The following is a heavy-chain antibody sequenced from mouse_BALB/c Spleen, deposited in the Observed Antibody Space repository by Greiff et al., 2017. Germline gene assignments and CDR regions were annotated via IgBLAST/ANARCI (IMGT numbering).Heavy chain of an antibody. V-gene: IGHV1-26*01. J-gene: IGHJ4*01. CDR2: INPYNGGT. D-gene: IGHD1-1*01. Sequence: EVQLQQSGPELVKPGASMKISCKASGYSFTGYTMNWVKQSHGKNLEWIGLINPYNGGTSYNQKFKGKATLTVDKSSSTAYMELLSLTSEDSAVYDCARTIDNTVARYAMDYWGQGTSVTVSA. CDR1: GYSFTGYT. CDR3: ARTIDNTVARYAMDY.